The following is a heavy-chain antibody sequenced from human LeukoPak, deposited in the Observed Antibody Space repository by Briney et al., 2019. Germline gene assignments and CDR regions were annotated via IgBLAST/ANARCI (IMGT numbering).Heavy chain of an antibody. V-gene: IGHV1-18*04. CDR2: ISAYNGNT. D-gene: IGHD2-2*01. CDR3: ARESCSRTSCYYVY. Sequence: ASVKVSRKASGYTFTSYGISWVRQAPGQGLEWMGWISAYNGNTNYAQKLQGRVTMTTDTSTSTAYMELRSLRSDDTAVYYCARESCSRTSCYYVYWGQGTLVTVSS. J-gene: IGHJ4*02. CDR1: GYTFTSYG.